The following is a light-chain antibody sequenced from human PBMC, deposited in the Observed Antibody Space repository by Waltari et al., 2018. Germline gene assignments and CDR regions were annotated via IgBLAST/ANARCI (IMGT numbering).Light chain of an antibody. CDR2: YDN. Sequence: SYVLTQPPSVSVAPGETARITCGGTNIESKSVHGYRQRPGQAPVVVISYDNDRAAGIPERFSGSNSGNTATLTISRVEAGDEADYYCQVWDANTDPGVFGTGTEVTVL. CDR3: QVWDANTDPGV. CDR1: NIESKS. V-gene: IGLV3-21*01. J-gene: IGLJ1*01.